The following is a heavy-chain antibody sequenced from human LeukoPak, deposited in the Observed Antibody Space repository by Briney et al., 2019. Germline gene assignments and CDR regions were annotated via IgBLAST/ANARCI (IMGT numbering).Heavy chain of an antibody. CDR2: IRPEGTTT. CDR1: GFTFSSYA. Sequence: PGGSLRLSCAASGFTFSSYAMSWVRQAPGKGLVWVARIRPEGTTTAYADSVKGRFTISRDNAKNTLFLQMNSLSAEDTAVYYCARDLDWILFDYWGQGTLVTVSS. CDR3: ARDLDWILFDY. V-gene: IGHV3-74*03. J-gene: IGHJ4*02. D-gene: IGHD3-9*01.